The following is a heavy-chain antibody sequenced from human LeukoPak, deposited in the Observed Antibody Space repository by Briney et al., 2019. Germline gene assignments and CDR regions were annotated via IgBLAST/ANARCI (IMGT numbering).Heavy chain of an antibody. J-gene: IGHJ5*02. V-gene: IGHV3-21*01. CDR1: GFTFSSYS. CDR3: ARDRIRGSNWFDP. Sequence: GGSLRLSCAASGFTFSSYSMNWVRQAPGKGLEWVSSISSSSYIYYADSVKGRFTISRDNAKNSLYLQMNSLRAEDTAVYYCARDRIRGSNWFDPWGQGTLVTVSS. CDR2: ISSSSYI. D-gene: IGHD3-10*01.